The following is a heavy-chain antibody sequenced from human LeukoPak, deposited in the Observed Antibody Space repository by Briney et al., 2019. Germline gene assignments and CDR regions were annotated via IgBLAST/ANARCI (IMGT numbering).Heavy chain of an antibody. CDR1: GFTFNNYA. CDR3: ARGLHSPYYSSGYLDY. CDR2: ISGSGGST. D-gene: IGHD3-22*01. V-gene: IGHV3-23*01. J-gene: IGHJ4*02. Sequence: PGGSLRLSCAPSGFTFNNYAMNWVRQAPGKGLEWVSIISGSGGSTIYADSVKGRSTISRDNSKNTLYLQMNSLRAEDTAVYYCARGLHSPYYSSGYLDYWGQGTLVTVSS.